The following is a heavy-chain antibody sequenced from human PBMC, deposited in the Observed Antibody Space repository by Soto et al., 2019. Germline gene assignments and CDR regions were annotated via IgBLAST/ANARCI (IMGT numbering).Heavy chain of an antibody. V-gene: IGHV2-26*04. D-gene: IGHD6-13*01. CDR2: IFSNDEK. CDR1: GFSLSNAGLA. CDR3: ASTYSTSWYSFDP. Sequence: QVTVKESGPVLVKPTETLTLTCTVSGFSLSNAGLAVSWIRQPPEKALEWLAHIFSNDEKSYSTSLKSRLTISKDTSKSQVVLTMTNMDPVDTATYFCASTYSTSWYSFDPWGQGTLVTDSS. J-gene: IGHJ5*02.